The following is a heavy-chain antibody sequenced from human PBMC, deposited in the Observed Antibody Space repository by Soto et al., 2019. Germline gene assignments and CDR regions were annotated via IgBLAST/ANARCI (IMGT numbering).Heavy chain of an antibody. CDR1: GFTFSSYA. J-gene: IGHJ6*02. V-gene: IGHV3-30-3*01. D-gene: IGHD3-9*01. CDR3: ARRPLPTYDILTGPTHSYGMDV. Sequence: PGGSLRLSCAASGFTFSSYAMHWVRQAPGKGLEWVAVISYDGSNKYYADSVKGRFTISRDNSKNTLYLQMNSLRAEDTAVYYCARRPLPTYDILTGPTHSYGMDVWGQGTTVTVSS. CDR2: ISYDGSNK.